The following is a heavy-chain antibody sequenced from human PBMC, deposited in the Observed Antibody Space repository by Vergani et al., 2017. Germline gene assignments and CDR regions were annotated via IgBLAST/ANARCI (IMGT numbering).Heavy chain of an antibody. CDR2: IYYSGRT. D-gene: IGHD6-25*01. J-gene: IGHJ3*02. Sequence: QVQLQESGPGLVKPSQTLSLTCTVSGGSISSGCYYWSWIRQHPGKGLEWIWYIYYSGRTYYNPSLKSRVTISVDTSKNQFSLKLSSVTAADTAVYYCARDRKAGAFDIWGQGTMVTVSS. CDR1: GGSISSGCYY. V-gene: IGHV4-31*03. CDR3: ARDRKAGAFDI.